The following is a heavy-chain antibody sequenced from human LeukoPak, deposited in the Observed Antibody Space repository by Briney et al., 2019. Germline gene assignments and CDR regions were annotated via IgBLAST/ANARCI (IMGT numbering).Heavy chain of an antibody. CDR3: VNGRCSSTSCYGGYY. CDR2: ITSNGGST. J-gene: IGHJ4*02. V-gene: IGHV3-64D*06. Sequence: GGSLRLSCSASGFTFSSYAMHWVRQAPGKGLEYVSAITSNGGSTYYADSVKGRFTISRDNSKNTLYLQMSSLRPEDTAVYYCVNGRCSSTSCYGGYYWGQGTLVIVSS. D-gene: IGHD2-2*01. CDR1: GFTFSSYA.